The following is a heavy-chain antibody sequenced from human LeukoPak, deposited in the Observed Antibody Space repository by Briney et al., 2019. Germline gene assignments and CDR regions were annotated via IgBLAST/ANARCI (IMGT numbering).Heavy chain of an antibody. D-gene: IGHD3-3*01. V-gene: IGHV4-39*01. CDR3: ARLVSHSSNYDFWSGYPYYFDY. CDR2: ICYSRCT. CDR1: AASTSSSIYY. Sequence: PSQTPSPTRTGSAASTSSSIYYGGWTRPPPAKVLGGFGSICYSRCTYYNPSLKSRVTISVDTSKNQFSLKLSSVTAADTAVYYCARLVSHSSNYDFWSGYPYYFDYWGQGTLVTVSS. J-gene: IGHJ4*02.